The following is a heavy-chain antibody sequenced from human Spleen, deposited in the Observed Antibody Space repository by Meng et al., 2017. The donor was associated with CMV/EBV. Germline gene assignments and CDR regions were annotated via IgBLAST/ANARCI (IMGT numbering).Heavy chain of an antibody. CDR3: ARARFDY. CDR2: IYHSGST. J-gene: IGHJ4*02. V-gene: IGHV4-38-2*02. CDR1: GYSISSGYY. Sequence: SETLSLTCTVSGYSISSGYYWGWVRQPPGKGLEWIGSIYHSGSTYYNPSLKSRVTISVDTSKNQFSLKLSSVTAADTAVYYCARARFDYWGQGTLVTVSS.